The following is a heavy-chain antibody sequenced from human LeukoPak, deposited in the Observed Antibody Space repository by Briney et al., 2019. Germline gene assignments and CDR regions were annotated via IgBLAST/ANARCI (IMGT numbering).Heavy chain of an antibody. CDR3: ATLSFGSGTFGY. CDR2: IYHSGST. CDR1: GGSISNYY. V-gene: IGHV4-59*08. D-gene: IGHD3-10*01. Sequence: SETLSLTCTFSGGSISNYYWSWIRQPPGKGLEWIGYIYHSGSTDYNSSLKSRVTISVDTSKNQFSLKLSSATAADTAVYYCATLSFGSGTFGYWGQGTLVTVSS. J-gene: IGHJ4*02.